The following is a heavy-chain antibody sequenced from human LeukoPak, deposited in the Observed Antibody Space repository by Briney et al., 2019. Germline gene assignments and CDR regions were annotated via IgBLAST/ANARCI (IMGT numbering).Heavy chain of an antibody. CDR1: GYSISSGYY. V-gene: IGHV4-38-2*01. D-gene: IGHD2-2*01. Sequence: PSETLSLTCSVSGYSISSGYYWGWIRQPPGKGLEWIGSIFHSGTTYYNPSLKSRVTISVDTSRNQFSLKLTSVTAADTAVYYCASTSYCLSDSCLNWFDPWGQGTLVTVSS. J-gene: IGHJ5*02. CDR3: ASTSYCLSDSCLNWFDP. CDR2: IFHSGTT.